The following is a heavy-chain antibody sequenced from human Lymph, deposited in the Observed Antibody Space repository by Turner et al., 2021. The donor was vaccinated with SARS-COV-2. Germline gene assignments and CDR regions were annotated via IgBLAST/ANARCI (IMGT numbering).Heavy chain of an antibody. J-gene: IGHJ6*02. Sequence: EVQLVESGGGLVQPGRSLRPSCAASGFTFDEYVMHWVRQAPGKGLEWVSGISWNSGSIGYADSVKGRFTISRDNAKNSLYLQMNSLRAEDTALYYCAKGRRFGMDVWGQGTTVTVSS. CDR2: ISWNSGSI. V-gene: IGHV3-9*01. CDR1: GFTFDEYV. CDR3: AKGRRFGMDV.